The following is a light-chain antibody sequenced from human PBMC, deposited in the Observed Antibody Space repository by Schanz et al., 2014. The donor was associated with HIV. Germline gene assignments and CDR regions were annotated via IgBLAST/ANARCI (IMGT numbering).Light chain of an antibody. CDR2: ATS. V-gene: IGKV3-20*01. J-gene: IGKJ2*01. CDR1: QRLSSSY. Sequence: EIVLTQSPGSLSLSPGGRATLSCGASQRLSSSYLAWYQQKRDQPPRLVIYATSTRAAGIPDRFSGTGSGTEFTLTISRLEPEDFAVYYCQQYGSSPPYTFGQGTKLEIK. CDR3: QQYGSSPPYT.